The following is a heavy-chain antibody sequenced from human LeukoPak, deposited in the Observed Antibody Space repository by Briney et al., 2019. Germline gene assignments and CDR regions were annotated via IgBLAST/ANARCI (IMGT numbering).Heavy chain of an antibody. CDR1: GGSFSGYY. J-gene: IGHJ4*02. D-gene: IGHD1-26*01. CDR3: ARGRRYSGSYPYYFDY. Sequence: SETLSLTCAVYGGSFSGYYWSWIRQPPGKGLEWIGEINHSGSTNYNPSLKSRVTISVDTSKNQFSLKLSSVTAADTAVYYCARGRRYSGSYPYYFDYWGQGTLVTVSS. CDR2: INHSGST. V-gene: IGHV4-34*01.